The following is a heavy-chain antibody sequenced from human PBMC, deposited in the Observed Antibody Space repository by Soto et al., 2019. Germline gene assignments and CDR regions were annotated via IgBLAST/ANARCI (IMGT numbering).Heavy chain of an antibody. CDR1: GGPFSSYA. Sequence: ASVKVSCKASGGPFSSYAITWVRQAPGQGLQWMGGIIPIFGEPKYAERFQGRVTITADMSTSTAYMELSSLRSDDTAVYFCARGSSSSIINWFESWGQGTQVTAPQ. D-gene: IGHD3-3*01. V-gene: IGHV1-69*06. CDR2: IIPIFGEP. J-gene: IGHJ5*01. CDR3: ARGSSSSIINWFES.